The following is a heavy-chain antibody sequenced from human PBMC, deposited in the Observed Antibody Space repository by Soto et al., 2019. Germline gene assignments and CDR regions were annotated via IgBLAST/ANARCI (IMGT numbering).Heavy chain of an antibody. CDR2: INHSGST. J-gene: IGHJ6*02. V-gene: IGHV4-34*01. CDR3: ARGWYCSSTGCYHYYYGMDV. Sequence: PSETLSLTCAVYGGSFSGYYWSWIRQPPGKGLEWIGEINHSGSTNYNPSLKSRVTISVDTSKNQFSLKLSSVTAADTAVYYCARGWYCSSTGCYHYYYGMDVWGQGTTVTVSS. CDR1: GGSFSGYY. D-gene: IGHD2-2*01.